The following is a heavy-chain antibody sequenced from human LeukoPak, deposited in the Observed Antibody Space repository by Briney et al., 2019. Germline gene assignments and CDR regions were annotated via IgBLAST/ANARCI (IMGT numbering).Heavy chain of an antibody. CDR1: GGSFSGYY. D-gene: IGHD1-14*01. Sequence: ASETLSLTCAVYGGSFSGYYWSWIRQPPGKGLEWIGEINHSGSTNYNPSLKSRVTISVDTSKNQFSLKLSSVTAADTAVYYCARGGNQPYDYWGQGTLVTVSS. CDR2: INHSGST. CDR3: ARGGNQPYDY. J-gene: IGHJ4*02. V-gene: IGHV4-34*01.